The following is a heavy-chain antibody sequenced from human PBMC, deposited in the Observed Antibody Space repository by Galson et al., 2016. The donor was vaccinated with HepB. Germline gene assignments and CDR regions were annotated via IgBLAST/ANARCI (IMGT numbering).Heavy chain of an antibody. Sequence: SVKVSCKVSGDTLIGHGISWVRQAPGQGLEWMGGVIPGLGATDYAQTFQDRVTITADEATSTVYLEMRSLRSEDTAMFFYAIGPPFGSGSYYAFDVWGPGTEVSVSS. V-gene: IGHV1-69*13. J-gene: IGHJ3*01. D-gene: IGHD3-10*01. CDR2: VIPGLGAT. CDR3: AIGPPFGSGSYYAFDV. CDR1: GDTLIGHG.